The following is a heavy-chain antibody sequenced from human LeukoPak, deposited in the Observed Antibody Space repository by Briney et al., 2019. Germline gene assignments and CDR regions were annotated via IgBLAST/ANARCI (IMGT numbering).Heavy chain of an antibody. V-gene: IGHV4-59*08. CDR2: IYYSGTT. J-gene: IGHJ4*02. CDR1: GGSIISYY. D-gene: IGHD3-10*01. Sequence: PSETLSLTCSVSGGSIISYYWSWIRQPPGKGLEWIGYIYYSGTTNYNPSLKGRVTISVDTSKSQFSLKLTSVTAADTAVYYCARHSPVYYDFDYWGQGTLVTVPS. CDR3: ARHSPVYYDFDY.